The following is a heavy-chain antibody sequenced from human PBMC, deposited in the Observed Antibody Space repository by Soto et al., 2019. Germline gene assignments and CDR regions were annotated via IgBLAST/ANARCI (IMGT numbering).Heavy chain of an antibody. Sequence: LSLTCAVSGYSISSGYYWGWIRQPPGKGLEWIGSIYHSGSTYYNPSLKSRVTISVDTSKNQFSLKLSSVTAADTAVYYCARDLVIAVASGLDPWGQGTLVTVSS. V-gene: IGHV4-38-2*02. CDR1: GYSISSGYY. D-gene: IGHD6-19*01. CDR3: ARDLVIAVASGLDP. J-gene: IGHJ5*02. CDR2: IYHSGST.